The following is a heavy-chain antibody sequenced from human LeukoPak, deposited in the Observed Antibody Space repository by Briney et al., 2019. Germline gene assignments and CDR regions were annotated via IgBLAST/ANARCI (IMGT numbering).Heavy chain of an antibody. V-gene: IGHV4-59*01. D-gene: IGHD3-22*01. CDR3: ARGLGDSSGYYDY. Sequence: PSETLSLTCIVSGGSISSYYWSWIRQPPGKGLEWIGYIYYSGSTNYNPSLKSRVTISVDTSKNQFSLKLSSVTAADTAVYYCARGLGDSSGYYDYWGQGTLVTVSS. CDR2: IYYSGST. J-gene: IGHJ4*02. CDR1: GGSISSYY.